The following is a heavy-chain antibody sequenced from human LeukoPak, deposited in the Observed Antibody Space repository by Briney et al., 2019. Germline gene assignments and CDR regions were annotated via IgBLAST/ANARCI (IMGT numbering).Heavy chain of an antibody. J-gene: IGHJ5*02. D-gene: IGHD3-3*01. CDR3: AKDLGSYDFWSGSFP. V-gene: IGHV3-33*06. CDR2: IWYDGSNK. CDR1: GFTFSSYG. Sequence: PGRSLRLSCAASGFTFSSYGMHWVRQAPGKGLEWVAVIWYDGSNKYYADSVKGRFTISRDNSKNTLYLQMNSLRAEDTAVYYCAKDLGSYDFWSGSFPWGQGTLVTVSS.